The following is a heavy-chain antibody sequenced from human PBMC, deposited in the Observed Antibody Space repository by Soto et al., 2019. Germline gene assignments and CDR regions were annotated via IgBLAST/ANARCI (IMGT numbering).Heavy chain of an antibody. V-gene: IGHV4-59*01. D-gene: IGHD3-22*01. CDR3: ARDRDSSGCFDY. CDR1: GGSISGYY. CDR2: IYYSGST. Sequence: KASETLSLTCTVSGGSISGYYWSWIRQPPGKGLEWIGYIYYSGSTNYNPSLKSRVTISVDTSKNQFSLKLSSVTAADTAVYYCARDRDSSGCFDYWGQGTLVTVSS. J-gene: IGHJ4*02.